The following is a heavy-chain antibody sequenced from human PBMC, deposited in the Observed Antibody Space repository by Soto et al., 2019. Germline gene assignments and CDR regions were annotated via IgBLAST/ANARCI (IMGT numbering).Heavy chain of an antibody. V-gene: IGHV3-74*01. D-gene: IGHD2-15*01. CDR1: GFTFSSFW. J-gene: IGHJ4*02. CDR3: AKGACSGGSCYGTDY. CDR2: ASPDGTST. Sequence: EVQLVESGGGLVQPGGSLRLSCAASGFTFSSFWMHWVRQAPGKGLEWVSRASPDGTSTSYADSVKGRFTISRDNYENTLYLQMNSLRAEDTAVYFCAKGACSGGSCYGTDYWGQGTLVTVSS.